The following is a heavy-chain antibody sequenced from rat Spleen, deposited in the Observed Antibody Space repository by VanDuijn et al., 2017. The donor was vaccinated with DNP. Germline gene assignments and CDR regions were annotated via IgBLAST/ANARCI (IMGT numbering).Heavy chain of an antibody. CDR1: GFSLTTYN. CDR3: AGGGSHIYPFTY. V-gene: IGHV2-6*01. Sequence: QEQLTESGPGLVEPSQTLSLTCTVSGFSLTTYNVHWIRQSVRKGLEWIAAISSAGNTFYNSDFKSRLSFSTDTSKNQVFLKMDSLQPEDTAIYFCAGGGSHIYPFTYWGQGTLVTVSS. CDR2: ISSAGNT. D-gene: IGHD1-2*01. J-gene: IGHJ3*01.